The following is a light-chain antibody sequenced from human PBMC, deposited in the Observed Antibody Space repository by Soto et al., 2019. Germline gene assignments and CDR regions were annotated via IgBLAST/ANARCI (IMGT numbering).Light chain of an antibody. CDR1: QSIGSD. CDR2: GAS. V-gene: IGKV3-15*01. CDR3: QQYNTWPPRT. Sequence: IVMTQSPATLSVSPGERATLSCRASQSIGSDLAWYQQKPGQPPRLLIYGASSRATDIPARFSGSGFGTEFTLIISSLQSEDFAVYYCQQYNTWPPRTFGGGTKVEIK. J-gene: IGKJ4*01.